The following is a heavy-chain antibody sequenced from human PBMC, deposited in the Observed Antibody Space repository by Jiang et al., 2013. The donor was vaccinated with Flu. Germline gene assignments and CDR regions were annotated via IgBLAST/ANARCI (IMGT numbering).Heavy chain of an antibody. V-gene: IGHV3-30*03. D-gene: IGHD6-13*01. CDR1: GFSLSSYG. J-gene: IGHJ4*02. CDR2: VSYDASNR. CDR3: ARATGRISWSFDY. Sequence: VQLLESGGGVVQPGRSLRLSCVASGFSLSSYGMHWVRQAPGKGPEWVALVSYDASNRHYAESVKGRFTISRDDSKNTLYLQMDSLRTEDTAVYYCARATGRISWSFDYWGQGALVTVSS.